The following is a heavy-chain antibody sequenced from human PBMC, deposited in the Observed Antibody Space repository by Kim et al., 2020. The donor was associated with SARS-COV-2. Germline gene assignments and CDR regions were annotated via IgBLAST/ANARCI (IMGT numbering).Heavy chain of an antibody. Sequence: STSYADSVKGRFTSSRDNAKNTLYLQMNSLRAEDTAVYYCARGYSSSWYYWGQGTLVTVSS. CDR3: ARGYSSSWYY. D-gene: IGHD6-13*01. CDR2: ST. J-gene: IGHJ4*02. V-gene: IGHV3-74*01.